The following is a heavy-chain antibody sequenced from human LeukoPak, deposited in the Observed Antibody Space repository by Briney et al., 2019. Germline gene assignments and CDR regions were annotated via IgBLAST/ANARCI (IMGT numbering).Heavy chain of an antibody. CDR3: ARGRGYSYGYWFDP. CDR1: GSISSYY. D-gene: IGHD5-18*01. Sequence: SETLSLTCTVSGSISSYYWNWVRQPPGKGLEWMGYIDKSGSTNYNPSLKSRVTISVNTSKNQFSLKLSSVTAADTAVYYCARGRGYSYGYWFDPWGQGTLVTVSS. V-gene: IGHV4-59*12. CDR2: IDKSGST. J-gene: IGHJ5*02.